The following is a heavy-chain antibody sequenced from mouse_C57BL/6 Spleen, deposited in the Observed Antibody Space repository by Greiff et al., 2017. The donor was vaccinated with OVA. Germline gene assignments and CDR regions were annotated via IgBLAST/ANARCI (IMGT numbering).Heavy chain of an antibody. V-gene: IGHV1-64*01. Sequence: VQLQQSGAELVKPGASVKLSCKASGYTFTSYWMHWVKQRPGQGLEWIGMIHPNSGSTNYNEKFKSKATLTVDKSSSTAYMQLSSLTSEDSAVYYCANYGSSYRYFDVWGTGTTVTVSS. CDR1: GYTFTSYW. CDR2: IHPNSGST. J-gene: IGHJ1*03. D-gene: IGHD1-1*01. CDR3: ANYGSSYRYFDV.